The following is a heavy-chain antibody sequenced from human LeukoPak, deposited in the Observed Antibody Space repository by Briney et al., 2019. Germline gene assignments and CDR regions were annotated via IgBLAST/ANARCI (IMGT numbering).Heavy chain of an antibody. D-gene: IGHD1-26*01. Sequence: SETLSLTCTVSGGSISSYYWSWIRQPPGKGLEWIGYIYYSGSTNYNPSLKSRVTISVDTSKNQFSLKLSSVTAADTAVYYCARDGSVGATNAFDIWGQGTMVTVSS. CDR3: ARDGSVGATNAFDI. V-gene: IGHV4-59*01. CDR2: IYYSGST. CDR1: GGSISSYY. J-gene: IGHJ3*02.